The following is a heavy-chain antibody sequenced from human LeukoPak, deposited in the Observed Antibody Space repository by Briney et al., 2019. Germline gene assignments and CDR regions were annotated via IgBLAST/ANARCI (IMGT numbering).Heavy chain of an antibody. Sequence: SGTLSLICAVSGGSISSSNWWSWVRQPPGKGLEWIGEIYHSGSTNYNPSLKSRVTISVDKSKNQFSLKLSSVTAADTAVYYCAKQYDSSGYYYFDYWGQGTLVTVSS. J-gene: IGHJ4*02. CDR2: IYHSGST. D-gene: IGHD3-22*01. V-gene: IGHV4-4*02. CDR3: AKQYDSSGYYYFDY. CDR1: GGSISSSNW.